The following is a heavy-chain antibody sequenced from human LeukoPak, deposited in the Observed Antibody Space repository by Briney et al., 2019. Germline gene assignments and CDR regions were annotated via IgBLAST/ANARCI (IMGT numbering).Heavy chain of an antibody. CDR2: ITSTSSYM. D-gene: IGHD3-9*01. CDR3: AKTGSRGGTFRPSYYYYYMDV. J-gene: IGHJ6*03. V-gene: IGHV3-21*01. Sequence: GGSLRLSCAASGFTFSSYNMNWVRQAPGKGLEWVSSITSTSSYMYYADSVKGRFTISRDNAQNSLYLHMSSLRAEDTAVYYCAKTGSRGGTFRPSYYYYYMDVWGEGTTVTISS. CDR1: GFTFSSYN.